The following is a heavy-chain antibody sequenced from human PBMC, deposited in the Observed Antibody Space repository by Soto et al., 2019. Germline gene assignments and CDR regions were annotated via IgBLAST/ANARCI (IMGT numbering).Heavy chain of an antibody. CDR2: IIPIFGTA. CDR1: GGTFSSYA. Sequence: ASVKVSCKASGGTFSSYAISWLRQAPGQGLEWMGGIIPIFGTANYAQKFQGRVTITADESTSTAYMELSSLRSEDTAAYYCARGRKVSSYNWFDPWGQGTLVTVSS. CDR3: ARGRKVSSYNWFDP. J-gene: IGHJ5*02. V-gene: IGHV1-69*13.